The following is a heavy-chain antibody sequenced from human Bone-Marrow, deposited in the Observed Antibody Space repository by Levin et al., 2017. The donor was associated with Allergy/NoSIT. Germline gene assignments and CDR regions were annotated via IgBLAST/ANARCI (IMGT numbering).Heavy chain of an antibody. CDR3: ARGIAIFGVVLAVNDAFDI. D-gene: IGHD3-3*01. CDR2: VSHSGIT. CDR1: GGSISSGVYF. Sequence: LRLSCTVSGGSISSGVYFWSWIRQLPGKGLEWIGYVSHSGITFYNQSLKSRVTISGDTSKNLFSLNPSSVTAADTAVYYCARGIAIFGVVLAVNDAFDIWGQGTMVTVSS. J-gene: IGHJ3*02. V-gene: IGHV4-31*03.